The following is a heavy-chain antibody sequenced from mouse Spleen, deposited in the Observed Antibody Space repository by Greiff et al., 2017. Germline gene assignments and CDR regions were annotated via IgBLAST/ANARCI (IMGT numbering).Heavy chain of an antibody. J-gene: IGHJ1*01. CDR2: IWSDGST. CDR3: ARANYYGSIQYFDV. V-gene: IGHV2-6*03. CDR1: GFSLTSYG. D-gene: IGHD1-1*01. Sequence: QVQLKETGPGLVAPSQSLSITCTVSGFSLTSYGVHWVRQPPGKGLEWLVVIWSDGSTNYNSALKSRLSISKDNSKSQVFLKMNSLQTDDTAMYYCARANYYGSIQYFDVWGAGTTVTVSS.